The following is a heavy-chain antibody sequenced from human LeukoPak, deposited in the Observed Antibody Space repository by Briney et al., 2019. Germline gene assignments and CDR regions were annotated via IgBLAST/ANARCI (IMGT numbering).Heavy chain of an antibody. CDR2: ISYDGSNK. CDR1: GFTFSSYG. Sequence: PGGSLRLSCAASGFTFSSYGMHWVREAPGKGLEWVAVISYDGSNKYYADSVKGRFTISRDNSKNTLYLQMNSLRAEDTAVYYCAKQDSGSYYSPSGYWGQGTLVTVSS. D-gene: IGHD1-26*01. J-gene: IGHJ4*02. V-gene: IGHV3-30*18. CDR3: AKQDSGSYYSPSGY.